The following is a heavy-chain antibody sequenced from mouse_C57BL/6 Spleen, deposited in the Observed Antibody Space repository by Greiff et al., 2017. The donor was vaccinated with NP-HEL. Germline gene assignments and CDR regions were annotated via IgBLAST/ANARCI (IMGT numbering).Heavy chain of an antibody. CDR1: GYTFTSYW. V-gene: IGHV1-64*01. CDR3: APYYYGSSYPIDYAMDY. J-gene: IGHJ4*01. D-gene: IGHD1-1*01. Sequence: QVQLQQPGAELVKPGASVKLSCKASGYTFTSYWMHWVKQRPGQGLEWIGMIHPNSGSTNYNEKFKSKATLTVDKSSSTAYMQLSSLTSEDSAVYYCAPYYYGSSYPIDYAMDYWGQGTSVTVSS. CDR2: IHPNSGST.